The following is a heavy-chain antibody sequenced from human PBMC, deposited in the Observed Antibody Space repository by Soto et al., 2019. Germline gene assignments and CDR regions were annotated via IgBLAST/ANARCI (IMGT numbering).Heavy chain of an antibody. CDR2: IIPIFGTA. Sequence: QVQLVQSGAEVKKPGSSVKVSCKASGGTFSSYAISWVRQAPGQGLEWMGGIIPIFGTANYAQKFQGRVTFTADESTSTAYLELSSRRSEDTAVYYCATQGLPNYSYYGMDVWGQGTTVTVSS. CDR1: GGTFSSYA. J-gene: IGHJ6*02. V-gene: IGHV1-69*12. CDR3: ATQGLPNYSYYGMDV. D-gene: IGHD5-18*01.